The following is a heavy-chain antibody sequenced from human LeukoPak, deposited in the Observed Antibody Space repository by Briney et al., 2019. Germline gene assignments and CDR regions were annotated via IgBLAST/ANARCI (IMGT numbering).Heavy chain of an antibody. CDR2: VYYSGIT. CDR3: ARGTYSSSQVDY. J-gene: IGHJ4*02. D-gene: IGHD6-6*01. CDR1: GASISGSGYY. V-gene: IGHV4-61*08. Sequence: SETLSLTCAVSGASISGSGYYLGWIRQPPGKGLEWIGCVYYSGITNYNPSLKSRVTISVDTSKNQFSLKLSSVTAADTAMYYCARGTYSSSQVDYWGQGTLVTVSS.